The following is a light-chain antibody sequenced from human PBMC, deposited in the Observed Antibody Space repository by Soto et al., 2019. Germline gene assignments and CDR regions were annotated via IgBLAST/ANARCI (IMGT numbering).Light chain of an antibody. V-gene: IGKV3-20*01. CDR3: QQYGSSLPWT. Sequence: EIVLTQSPGTLSLSPGERATLSCRASQSVSSNYLAWFQQKFGQAPRLLIYGASSRATGIPDRFSGSGSGTDFTLTISRLEPEDFAVYYCQQYGSSLPWTFGQGTKVEIK. J-gene: IGKJ1*01. CDR1: QSVSSNY. CDR2: GAS.